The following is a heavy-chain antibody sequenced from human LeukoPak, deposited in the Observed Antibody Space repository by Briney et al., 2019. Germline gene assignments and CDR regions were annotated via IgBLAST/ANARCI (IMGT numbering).Heavy chain of an antibody. CDR1: GGSISSGDYY. Sequence: SQTLSLTCTVSGGSISSGDYYWRWIRQPPGKGLEWIVYIYYSGSTYYNPSLKSRVTISVDTSKNQFSLKLSSVTAADTAVYYCARDNEYYFDYWGQGTLVTVSS. CDR2: IYYSGST. D-gene: IGHD5-24*01. J-gene: IGHJ4*02. V-gene: IGHV4-30-4*08. CDR3: ARDNEYYFDY.